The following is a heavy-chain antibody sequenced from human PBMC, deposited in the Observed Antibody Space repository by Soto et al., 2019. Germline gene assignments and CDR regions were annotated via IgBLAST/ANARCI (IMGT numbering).Heavy chain of an antibody. D-gene: IGHD6-19*01. Sequence: QVPLVQSGAEVMKPGASVKVSCKTSGYTFTNYGISWVRQAPGQGLEWLGFISGHNGKTNYAQRLQGRVNLTTDSSTNTVYMELGSLRSDDTAVYYCARSLIAVTGPYYFDSWGQGTPGTVSS. CDR3: ARSLIAVTGPYYFDS. V-gene: IGHV1-18*01. CDR2: ISGHNGKT. J-gene: IGHJ4*02. CDR1: GYTFTNYG.